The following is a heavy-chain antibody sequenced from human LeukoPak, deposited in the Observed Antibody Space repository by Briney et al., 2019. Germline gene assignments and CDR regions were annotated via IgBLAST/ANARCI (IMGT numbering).Heavy chain of an antibody. CDR2: INPTAGNT. J-gene: IGHJ6*03. D-gene: IGHD6-13*01. CDR3: ARDRGDSSSWQDYYYYYMDV. V-gene: IGHV1-46*01. CDR1: GYTFSNYY. Sequence: AASVKVSCKASGYTFSNYYLHWVRQAPGQGLEWMGLINPTAGNTYYAQRFQGRVTMTRNTSKNQFSLKLSSVTAADTAVYYCARDRGDSSSWQDYYYYYMDVWGKGTTVTISS.